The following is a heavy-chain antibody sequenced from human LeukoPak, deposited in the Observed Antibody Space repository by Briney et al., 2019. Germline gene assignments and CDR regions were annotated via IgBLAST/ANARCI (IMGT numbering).Heavy chain of an antibody. D-gene: IGHD2-15*01. CDR2: ISRSGGNT. CDR1: GLTFSNCA. CDR3: GKGHCSGGSCYPDY. V-gene: IGHV3-23*01. J-gene: IGHJ4*02. Sequence: GGSLRLSCAASGLTFSNCAMTWVRQAPGKGLEWVSTISRSGGNTYYADSVKGRFTISRDNSKNTLYLQMNTLRAEDTAVYYCGKGHCSGGSCYPDYWGQGTLVTVSS.